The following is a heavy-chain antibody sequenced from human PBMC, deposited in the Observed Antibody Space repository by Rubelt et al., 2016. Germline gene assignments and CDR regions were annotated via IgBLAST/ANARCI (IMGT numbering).Heavy chain of an antibody. CDR2: INQDGSEK. Sequence: GSLRLSCAASGFTFTTYWMSWVRQAPGKGLEWVANINQDGSEKYYAASVKGRFTISRDNAENSLFLQMNNLRGEDTAVYFCPTGGFDYWGQGTLVTVSS. V-gene: IGHV3-7*01. J-gene: IGHJ4*02. D-gene: IGHD3-16*01. CDR3: PTGGFDY. CDR1: GFTFTTYW.